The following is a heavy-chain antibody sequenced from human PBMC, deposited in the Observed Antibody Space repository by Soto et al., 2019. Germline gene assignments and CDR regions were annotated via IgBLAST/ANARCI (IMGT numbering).Heavy chain of an antibody. V-gene: IGHV3-53*01. Sequence: EVQLVESGGGLIQPGGSLRLACAASGFTVSSNYVSWVRQAPGKGLEWVSVIYSGGSAFYAESVKGRFTISRDSAQNTVFLQMNSLRAEDSAVYHCTRDRFLQTSSAGPSYNYGMDVWGQGTTVTVSS. D-gene: IGHD3-3*01. CDR2: IYSGGSA. J-gene: IGHJ6*02. CDR3: TRDRFLQTSSAGPSYNYGMDV. CDR1: GFTVSSNY.